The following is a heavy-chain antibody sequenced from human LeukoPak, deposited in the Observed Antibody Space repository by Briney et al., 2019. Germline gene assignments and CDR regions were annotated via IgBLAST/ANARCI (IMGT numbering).Heavy chain of an antibody. V-gene: IGHV3-48*04. J-gene: IGHJ1*01. CDR3: TRGYRSGTNYE. D-gene: IGHD3-10*01. CDR1: GFIFTTYG. CDR2: ITDSGSST. Sequence: GGSLRLSCAGSGFIFTTYGMSWVRQAPEKGLEWVSYITDSGSSTSYADSVRGRFTISGDNAKNSLFLQMNSLRAEDTAVYYGTRGYRSGTNYEWGRGTLVTVSS.